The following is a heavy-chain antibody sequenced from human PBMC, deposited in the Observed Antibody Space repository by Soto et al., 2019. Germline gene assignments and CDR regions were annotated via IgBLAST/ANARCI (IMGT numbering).Heavy chain of an antibody. CDR2: INAGNGNT. Sequence: QVQLVQSGAEVKKPGASVKVSCKASGYTFTSYALHWVRQAPGQRLEWMGWINAGNGNTKYSQKFQGRVTITKDTSATTAYMELSSLRSEDTAVYYCARDLGGWPDYWGQGSLVTVSS. V-gene: IGHV1-3*01. J-gene: IGHJ4*02. CDR1: GYTFTSYA. CDR3: ARDLGGWPDY. D-gene: IGHD2-15*01.